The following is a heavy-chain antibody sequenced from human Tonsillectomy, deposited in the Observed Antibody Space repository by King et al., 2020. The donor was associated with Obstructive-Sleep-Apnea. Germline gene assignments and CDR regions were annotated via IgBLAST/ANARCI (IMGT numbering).Heavy chain of an antibody. Sequence: VQLVESGGGLVQPGGSLRLSCAASGFTFYSYWMHWVRQAPGKGLVWVSRIDSDGSSTSYADSVKGRFTISRDNAKSTLYLQMNSLRAEDTAVYYCARSTVFGLLIYYGMDVWGQGTTVTVSS. V-gene: IGHV3-74*01. CDR3: ARSTVFGLLIYYGMDV. J-gene: IGHJ6*02. CDR2: IDSDGSST. D-gene: IGHD3/OR15-3a*01. CDR1: GFTFYSYW.